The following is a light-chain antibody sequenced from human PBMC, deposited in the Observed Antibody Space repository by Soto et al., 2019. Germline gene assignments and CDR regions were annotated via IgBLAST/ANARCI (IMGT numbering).Light chain of an antibody. J-gene: IGLJ1*01. CDR2: EVN. CDR3: RSYAGSRHV. V-gene: IGLV2-8*01. CDR1: SSDVGGYNY. Sequence: QSALTQPPSASGSPGQSVAISCTGTSSDVGGYNYVSWYQQHPGKAPKLMIYEVNKRPSGVPDRFSGSKSGNTASLTVSGIQDEYEADYSSRSYAGSRHVFGPGTKVNDL.